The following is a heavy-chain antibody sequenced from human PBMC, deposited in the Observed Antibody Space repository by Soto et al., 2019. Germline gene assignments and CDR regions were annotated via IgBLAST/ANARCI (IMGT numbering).Heavy chain of an antibody. CDR1: GGSISSYY. J-gene: IGHJ5*02. CDR3: ARGGYDFWSGLSENWFDP. V-gene: IGHV4-59*01. D-gene: IGHD3-3*01. Sequence: ETLSLTCPVSGGSISSYYLSWIRQPPGKGLEWIGYIYYSGSTNYNPSLKSRVTISVDTSKNQSSLKLSPVTAADTAVYYCARGGYDFWSGLSENWFDPWGQGTLVTVSS. CDR2: IYYSGST.